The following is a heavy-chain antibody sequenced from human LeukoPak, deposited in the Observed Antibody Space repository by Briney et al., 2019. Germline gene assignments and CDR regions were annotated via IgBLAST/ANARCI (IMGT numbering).Heavy chain of an antibody. CDR1: GFTFSSYW. J-gene: IGHJ6*03. D-gene: IGHD6-13*01. Sequence: PGGSLRLSCAASGFTFSSYWMSWVRQAPGKGLEWVANIKQDGSEKYYVDSVKGRFTISRDNAKNSLYLQMNSLRAEDTAVYYCARALVAAGTIYYYYYMDVWGKGTTVTVSS. CDR3: ARALVAAGTIYYYYYMDV. CDR2: IKQDGSEK. V-gene: IGHV3-7*01.